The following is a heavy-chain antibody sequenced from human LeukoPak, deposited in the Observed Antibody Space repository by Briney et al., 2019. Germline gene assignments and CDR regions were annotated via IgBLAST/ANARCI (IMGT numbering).Heavy chain of an antibody. CDR3: ARQTGEIYGMDV. CDR2: IYYSGGT. D-gene: IGHD7-27*01. Sequence: SETLSLTCAVSSGSIGSYYWSWVRQPPGMGLEWIGYIYYSGGTNYNPSLKSRVTISVDTSKNQFSLELTSVTAADTAVYYCARQTGEIYGMDVWGQGTTVTVSS. CDR1: SGSIGSYY. J-gene: IGHJ6*02. V-gene: IGHV4-59*08.